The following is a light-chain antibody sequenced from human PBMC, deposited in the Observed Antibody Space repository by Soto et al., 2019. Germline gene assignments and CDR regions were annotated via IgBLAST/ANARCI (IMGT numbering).Light chain of an antibody. CDR2: DVG. V-gene: IGLV2-11*01. CDR3: CSYAGSYTYVV. Sequence: SALTQPRSVSGSPGQSVTISCTGTSSDVGAYNYVSWYQHHPGKAPKLIIYDVGQRPSGVPDRFSADKSGNTASLTISGLQAEDEADYYCCSYAGSYTYVVFGGGTQLTVL. CDR1: SSDVGAYNY. J-gene: IGLJ2*01.